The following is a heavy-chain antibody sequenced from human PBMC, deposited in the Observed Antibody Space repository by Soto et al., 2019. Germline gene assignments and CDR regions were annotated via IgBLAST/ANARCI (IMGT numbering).Heavy chain of an antibody. J-gene: IGHJ5*02. V-gene: IGHV4-31*03. CDR3: ARVRGNPLLGWFDP. Sequence: QVQLQESGPGLVKPSQTLSLTCTVSGGSISSGGYYWSWIRQHPGKGLEWIVYIYHSGTTYYNHSLNSRITIAVDTSKNKFSLQRPSVTAADTAVYYCARVRGNPLLGWFDPWGQGTLVTVSS. CDR2: IYHSGTT. CDR1: GGSISSGGYY. D-gene: IGHD2-2*01.